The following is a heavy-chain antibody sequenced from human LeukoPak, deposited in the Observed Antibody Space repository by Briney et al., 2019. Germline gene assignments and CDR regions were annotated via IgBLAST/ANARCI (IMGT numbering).Heavy chain of an antibody. V-gene: IGHV1-18*01. J-gene: IGHJ5*02. Sequence: ASMKVSCKASGYTFTSYDINWVRQATGQGLEGMGWISAYNGNTNYAQKLQGRVTMTTDTSTSTAYMELRSLRSDDTAVYYCAREVYEIVVVPAAIPGYWFDPWGQGTLVTVSS. CDR2: ISAYNGNT. D-gene: IGHD2-2*01. CDR1: GYTFTSYD. CDR3: AREVYEIVVVPAAIPGYWFDP.